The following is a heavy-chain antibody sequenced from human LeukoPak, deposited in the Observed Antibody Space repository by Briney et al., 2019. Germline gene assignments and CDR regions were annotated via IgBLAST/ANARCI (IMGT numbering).Heavy chain of an antibody. J-gene: IGHJ4*02. CDR3: ARDFDGYNLY. D-gene: IGHD5-24*01. CDR1: GGTFSSYA. V-gene: IGHV1-69*05. CDR2: IIPIFGTA. Sequence: RASVKVSCKASGGTFSSYAISWVRQAPGQGLEWIGGIIPIFGTANYAQKFQGRVTITTDESTSTAYMELSSLRSEDTAVYYCARDFDGYNLYWGQGTLVTVSS.